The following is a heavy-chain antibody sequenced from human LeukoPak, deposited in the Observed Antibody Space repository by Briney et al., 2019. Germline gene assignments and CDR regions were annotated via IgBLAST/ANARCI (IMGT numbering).Heavy chain of an antibody. CDR2: IDHAGTT. CDR3: ARLSTVTTLGLRYYYYYYYMDV. Sequence: PSETLSLTCVVSGGSIITNDYWWGWIRQPPGKGLEWIGTIDHAGTTFYNVSLKSRVTISVDTSKNQFSLKLSSVTAADTAVYYCARLSTVTTLGLRYYYYYYYMDVWGKGTTVTISS. J-gene: IGHJ6*03. D-gene: IGHD4-17*01. V-gene: IGHV4-39*01. CDR1: GGSIITNDYW.